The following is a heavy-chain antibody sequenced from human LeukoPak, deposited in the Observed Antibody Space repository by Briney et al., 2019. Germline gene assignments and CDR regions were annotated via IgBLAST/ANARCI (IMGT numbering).Heavy chain of an antibody. D-gene: IGHD3-22*01. CDR3: ARYYDSSGYWSTPHFDS. CDR2: IQYSGST. Sequence: SETLSLTCTVSGDSVSGISFYWSWIRQPPGKGLQYIGYIQYSGSTNYNPSLKSRVTISVDTSKNQFSLKLSSVTAADTAVYYWARYYDSSGYWSTPHFDSWGQGTLVTVSS. V-gene: IGHV4-61*01. J-gene: IGHJ4*02. CDR1: GDSVSGISFY.